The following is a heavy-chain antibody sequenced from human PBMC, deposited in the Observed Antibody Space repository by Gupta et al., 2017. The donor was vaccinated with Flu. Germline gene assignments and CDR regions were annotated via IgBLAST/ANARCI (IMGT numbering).Heavy chain of an antibody. CDR3: ARILGNSGSYQFDY. Sequence: QVQLQQWGAGLLKPSETLSLTCAVYGGSFSGYYWSWIRQPPGKGLEWIGEINHSGSTNYNPSLKSRVTISVDTSKNQFSLKLSSVTAADTAVYYCARILGNSGSYQFDYWGQGTLVTVSS. J-gene: IGHJ4*02. V-gene: IGHV4-34*01. CDR2: INHSGST. CDR1: GGSFSGYY. D-gene: IGHD1-26*01.